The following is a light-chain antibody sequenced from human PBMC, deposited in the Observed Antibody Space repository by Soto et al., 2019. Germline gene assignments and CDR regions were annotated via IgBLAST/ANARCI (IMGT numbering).Light chain of an antibody. V-gene: IGLV2-8*01. CDR3: SSYAGSKGV. CDR2: EVS. Sequence: QSALTQPPSASGSPGQSVTISCTGTSSDVGGYNYVSWYQQHPGKAPKLMIYEVSKRPSGVPDRFSGSKFGNTASLTVSGLQAEDEPDYYCSSYAGSKGVFGGGTKLTVL. J-gene: IGLJ2*01. CDR1: SSDVGGYNY.